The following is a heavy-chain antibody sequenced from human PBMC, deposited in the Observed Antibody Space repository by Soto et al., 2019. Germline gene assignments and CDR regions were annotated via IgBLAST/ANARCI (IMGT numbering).Heavy chain of an antibody. Sequence: SQTLSLTCAISGDSVSSNSAAWNWIRQSPSRGLEWLGRTYYRSKWYNDYAVSVKSRITINPDTSKNQFSLQLNSVTPDDTAVYYCARMRAIFGVVNDAFDIWGQGTMVTVSS. J-gene: IGHJ3*02. D-gene: IGHD3-3*01. CDR2: TYYRSKWYN. CDR1: GDSVSSNSAA. V-gene: IGHV6-1*01. CDR3: ARMRAIFGVVNDAFDI.